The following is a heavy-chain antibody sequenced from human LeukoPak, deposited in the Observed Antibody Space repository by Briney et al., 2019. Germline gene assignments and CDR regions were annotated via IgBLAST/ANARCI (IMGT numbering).Heavy chain of an antibody. CDR1: TDSITSNW. CDR2: VHKSGST. CDR3: ATEIVGSPTPGAY. V-gene: IGHV4-4*02. D-gene: IGHD1-26*01. J-gene: IGHJ4*02. Sequence: SETLSPTCAVSTDSITSNWWSWVRQPPGKGLEWIGEVHKSGSTNYYPSLQSRVTISIDKSKNQIALELTSVTAADTAVYYCATEIVGSPTPGAYWGQGILVTVSS.